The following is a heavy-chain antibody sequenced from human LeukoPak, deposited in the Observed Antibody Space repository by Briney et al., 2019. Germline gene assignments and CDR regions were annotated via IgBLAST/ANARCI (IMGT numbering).Heavy chain of an antibody. CDR3: ARGLLWFGELLYRFDP. CDR1: GYTFTSYD. Sequence: ASVKVSCKASGYTFTSYDINWVRQATGRGLEWMGWMNPNSGNTGYAQKFQCRVTITRNTSIITAYMELSSLRSEDTAVYYCARGLLWFGELLYRFDPWGQGTLVTVSS. D-gene: IGHD3-10*01. J-gene: IGHJ5*02. V-gene: IGHV1-8*03. CDR2: MNPNSGNT.